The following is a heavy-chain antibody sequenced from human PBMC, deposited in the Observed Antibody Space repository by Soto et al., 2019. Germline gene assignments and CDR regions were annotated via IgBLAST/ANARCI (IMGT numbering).Heavy chain of an antibody. D-gene: IGHD3-10*01. CDR3: GGSYGSGCRAFDY. J-gene: IGHJ4*02. Sequence: QVQLVQSGAEVKRPGSSVKVSCKASGDTFNFYSINWVRQAPGLGLEWMGRVNPIVSMPNYAQKYQGRVRVTADKSRSTAYRELSRLRFEDTAIYYCGGSYGSGCRAFDYWGQGALVTVSS. V-gene: IGHV1-69*02. CDR2: VNPIVSMP. CDR1: GDTFNFYS.